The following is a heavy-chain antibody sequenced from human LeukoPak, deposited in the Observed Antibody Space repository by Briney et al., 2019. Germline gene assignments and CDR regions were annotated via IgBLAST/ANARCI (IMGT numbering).Heavy chain of an antibody. D-gene: IGHD3-22*01. J-gene: IGHJ6*03. Sequence: SETQSLTCTVSGDFISDCYWTSIRLPAGKGLEWIGRITSSRYTNYNPSRTGRLAMSLGTRQDQTALRLNSVTAADTGFYYCARDLALVGYYYYMDVWGKGTSVTVSS. CDR1: GDFISDCY. V-gene: IGHV4-4*07. CDR3: ARDLALVGYYYYMDV. CDR2: ITSSRYT.